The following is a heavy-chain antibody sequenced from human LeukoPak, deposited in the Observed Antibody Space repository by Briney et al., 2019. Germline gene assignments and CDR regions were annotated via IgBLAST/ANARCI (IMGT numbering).Heavy chain of an antibody. D-gene: IGHD3-10*01. CDR3: ARDYGSGSYYFDY. Sequence: GGSLRLSCAASGFTFDDYGMSWVRQAPGKGLEWVSGINWNGGSTGYADSVKGRFTISRDNAKNSLYLQMNSLRAEETAFYYCARDYGSGSYYFDYWGQGTLVTVSS. V-gene: IGHV3-20*04. CDR2: INWNGGST. J-gene: IGHJ4*02. CDR1: GFTFDDYG.